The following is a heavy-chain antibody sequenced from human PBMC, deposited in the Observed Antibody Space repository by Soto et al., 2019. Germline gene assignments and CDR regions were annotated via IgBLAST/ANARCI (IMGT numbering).Heavy chain of an antibody. CDR2: IYYSGST. CDR1: GGSVSSGSYY. D-gene: IGHD5-12*01. CDR3: ERMEMATITMDY. J-gene: IGHJ4*02. Sequence: SETLSLTCTVSGGSVSSGSYYWSWIRQPPGKGLEWIGYIYYSGSTNYNPSLKSRVTISVDTSKNQFSLKLSSVTAADTAVYYSERMEMATITMDYWGQGTLVTVSS. V-gene: IGHV4-61*01.